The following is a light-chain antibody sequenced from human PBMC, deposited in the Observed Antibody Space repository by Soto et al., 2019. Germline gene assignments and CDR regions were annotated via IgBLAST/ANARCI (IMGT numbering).Light chain of an antibody. CDR2: EVS. CDR1: SSDIGSYNL. J-gene: IGLJ1*01. V-gene: IGLV2-23*02. Sequence: QSALTQPASVSGSPGQSITISCTGTSSDIGSYNLVSWYQQHPGKAPKLMIYEVSKRPSGVSNRFSGSKSGNTASLTISGLQAEDEADYYRCSNAGSSTLYVFGTGTKVTVL. CDR3: CSNAGSSTLYV.